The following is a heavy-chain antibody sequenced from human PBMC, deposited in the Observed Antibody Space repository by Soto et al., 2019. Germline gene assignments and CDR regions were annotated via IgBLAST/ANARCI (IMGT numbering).Heavy chain of an antibody. V-gene: IGHV3-73*01. CDR2: IRNKANNYAT. J-gene: IGHJ4*02. CDR3: TRVSVTPFDY. CDR1: GFTFSDSA. D-gene: IGHD4-17*01. Sequence: PGGSLRLSCAASGFTFSDSAMHWVRQASGKGLEWVGRIRNKANNYATGYAASVKGRFTISRDDSKNMAYLQMNSLKTEDTAVYYCTRVSVTPFDYWGQGNLVTVSS.